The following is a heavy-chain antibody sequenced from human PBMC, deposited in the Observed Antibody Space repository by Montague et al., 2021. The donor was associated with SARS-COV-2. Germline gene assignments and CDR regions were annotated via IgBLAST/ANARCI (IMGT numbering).Heavy chain of an antibody. CDR1: GGSVSSYY. V-gene: IGHV4-59*02. Sequence: SETLSLTCSVSGGSVSSYYLNWIRQTPGKGLEWIGIIYYSWSTNYNPSLKSRVTISVYTSKNQFSLKLSSVTAADTAVYYCARDRPPYYYDNSGHFLHGWFDPWGQGTLVTVSS. J-gene: IGHJ5*02. CDR3: ARDRPPYYYDNSGHFLHGWFDP. D-gene: IGHD3-22*01. CDR2: IYYSWST.